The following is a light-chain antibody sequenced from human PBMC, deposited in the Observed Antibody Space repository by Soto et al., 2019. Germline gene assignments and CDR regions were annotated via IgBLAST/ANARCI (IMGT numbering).Light chain of an antibody. J-gene: IGKJ1*01. CDR3: QQYGSLSWT. V-gene: IGKV3-20*01. Sequence: EIRLTQSACTLALSPGERATLSWRASQSGGSDYLAWYQQKHGQAPRIPIFGASGRATGIPDRFSGSGYGTDFTLTISRLEPEDFAVYYCQQYGSLSWTFGQGTKVDI. CDR1: QSGGSDY. CDR2: GAS.